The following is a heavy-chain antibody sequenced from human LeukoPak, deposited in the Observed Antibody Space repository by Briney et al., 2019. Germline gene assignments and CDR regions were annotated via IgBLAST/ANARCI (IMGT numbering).Heavy chain of an antibody. CDR1: GYTFTSYG. CDR3: ARALYSSSRAVNFDY. Sequence: ASVKVSCKASGYTFTSYGISWVRQAPGQRLEWMGWISAYNGNTNYAQKLQGRVTMTTDTSTSTAYMELRSLRSDDTAVYYCARALYSSSRAVNFDYWGQGTLVTVSS. CDR2: ISAYNGNT. V-gene: IGHV1-18*01. D-gene: IGHD6-13*01. J-gene: IGHJ4*02.